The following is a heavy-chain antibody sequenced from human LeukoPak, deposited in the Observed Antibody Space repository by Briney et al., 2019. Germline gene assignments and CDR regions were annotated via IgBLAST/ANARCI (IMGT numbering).Heavy chain of an antibody. Sequence: ASVKVSCKVSGYTLTELSMHWVRQAPGQGLEWMGWINPNSGGTNYAQKFQGRVTMTRDTSISTAYMELSRLRSDDTAVYYCARATHDLYHYDSSGQASYYFDHWGQGTLVTVSS. V-gene: IGHV1-2*02. D-gene: IGHD3-22*01. J-gene: IGHJ4*02. CDR2: INPNSGGT. CDR3: ARATHDLYHYDSSGQASYYFDH. CDR1: GYTLTELS.